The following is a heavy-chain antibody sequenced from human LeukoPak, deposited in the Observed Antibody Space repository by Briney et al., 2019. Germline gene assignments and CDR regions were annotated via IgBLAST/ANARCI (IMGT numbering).Heavy chain of an antibody. D-gene: IGHD6-19*01. CDR3: ARGGSYSSGWYVWFDP. V-gene: IGHV6-1*01. J-gene: IGHJ5*02. CDR2: TYYRSKWYN. Sequence: SQTLSLTCAISGDSVSNNSAAWNWIRQSPSRGLEWLGRTYYRSKWYNDYAVSVKSRITINPDTSKNQFSLQLNSVTPEDTAVYYCARGGSYSSGWYVWFDPWGQGTLVTVSS. CDR1: GDSVSNNSAA.